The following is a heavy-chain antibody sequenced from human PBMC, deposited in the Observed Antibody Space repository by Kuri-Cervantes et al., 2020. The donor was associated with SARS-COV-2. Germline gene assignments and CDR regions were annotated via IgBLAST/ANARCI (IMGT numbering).Heavy chain of an antibody. Sequence: ESLKISCTVSGYSISSGYYWGWIRQPPGKGLEWIGSIYHSGSTYYNPSLKSRVTISVGASKNQFSLKLNSVTAADTAVYYCARGTYTYYDFWRGPYFDYWGQGNLVTVSS. D-gene: IGHD3-3*01. J-gene: IGHJ4*02. CDR1: GYSISSGYY. CDR3: ARGTYTYYDFWRGPYFDY. CDR2: IYHSGST. V-gene: IGHV4-38-2*02.